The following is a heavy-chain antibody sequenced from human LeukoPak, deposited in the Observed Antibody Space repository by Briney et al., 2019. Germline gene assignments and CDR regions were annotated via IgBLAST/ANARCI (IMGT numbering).Heavy chain of an antibody. V-gene: IGHV4-59*01. CDR1: GGSINNYY. CDR3: ARIVPYNDGYVDY. D-gene: IGHD5-18*01. CDR2: ICYSGTT. J-gene: IGHJ4*02. Sequence: SEMLSLTCTVSGGSINNYYWSWIRQPQGKGLEWIGYICYSGTTNYNPSLKSRVSISVDTSKNQFSLRLSSVTAADTALYYCARIVPYNDGYVDYWGQENLVTVSS.